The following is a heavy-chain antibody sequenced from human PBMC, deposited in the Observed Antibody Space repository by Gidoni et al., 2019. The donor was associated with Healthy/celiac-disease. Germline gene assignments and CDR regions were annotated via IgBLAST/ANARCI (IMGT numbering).Heavy chain of an antibody. D-gene: IGHD6-13*01. CDR2: IYYSGST. CDR3: ASLDLYSSSWPTSL. V-gene: IGHV4-39*01. Sequence: SIYYSGSTYYNPSLKSRVTISVDTSKNQFSLKLSSVTAADTAVYYCASLDLYSSSWPTSLWGQGTLVTVSS. J-gene: IGHJ4*02.